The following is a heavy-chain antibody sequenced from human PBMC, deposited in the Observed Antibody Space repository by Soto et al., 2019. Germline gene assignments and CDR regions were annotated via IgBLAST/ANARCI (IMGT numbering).Heavy chain of an antibody. J-gene: IGHJ4*02. Sequence: QVQLVQSGAEVKKPEASVKLSCKASGYTFTSSYVHWVRQAPGQGLEWVAIINPNGGSTNYAQEXXXXXXXXXXXXXXXXXXXXXXLXSDDTAVYYCARDLLAANYWGQGTLVTVSS. CDR3: ARDLLAANY. CDR1: GYTFTSSY. D-gene: IGHD2-15*01. V-gene: IGHV1-46*01. CDR2: INPNGGST.